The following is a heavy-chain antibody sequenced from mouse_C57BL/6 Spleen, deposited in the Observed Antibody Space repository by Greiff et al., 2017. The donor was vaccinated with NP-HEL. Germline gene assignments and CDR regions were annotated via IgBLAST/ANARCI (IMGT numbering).Heavy chain of an antibody. D-gene: IGHD2-5*01. V-gene: IGHV1-55*01. Sequence: QVQLQQSGAELVKPGASVKMSCKASGYTFTSYWITWVKQRPGQGLEWIGDIYPGSGSTNYNEKFKSKATLTVDTSSSTAYMQLSSLTSEDSAVYHCARVGYYSNLYAMDYWGQGTSVTVSS. CDR3: ARVGYYSNLYAMDY. CDR1: GYTFTSYW. J-gene: IGHJ4*01. CDR2: IYPGSGST.